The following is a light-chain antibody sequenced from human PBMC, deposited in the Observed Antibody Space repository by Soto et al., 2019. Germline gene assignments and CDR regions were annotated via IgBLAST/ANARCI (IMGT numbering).Light chain of an antibody. CDR1: QSISTF. CDR3: QQSYTTPRT. J-gene: IGKJ1*01. V-gene: IGKV1-39*01. CDR2: AAS. Sequence: DIQMTQSPSSLSASVEDRVSVTCRASQSISTFLNWYQQRPGEAPKLLVYAASSLQSGVPSRFSGIGARADFTLTISSLQPEDFAIYYCQQSYTTPRTFGQGTKVEVK.